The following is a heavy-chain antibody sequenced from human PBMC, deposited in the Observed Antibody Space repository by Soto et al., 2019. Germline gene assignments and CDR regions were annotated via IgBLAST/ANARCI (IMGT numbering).Heavy chain of an antibody. CDR1: GGTFSSYA. D-gene: IGHD5-12*01. CDR3: ARGPWMRYSGYGLDV. CDR2: IIPIFGTA. J-gene: IGHJ6*02. V-gene: IGHV1-69*06. Sequence: TVKVSCKASGGTFSSYAISWVRQAPGQGLEWMGGIIPIFGTANYAQKFQGRVTITADTSISTAYMELSRLRSDDTAVYYCARGPWMRYSGYGLDVWGQGTTVTVSS.